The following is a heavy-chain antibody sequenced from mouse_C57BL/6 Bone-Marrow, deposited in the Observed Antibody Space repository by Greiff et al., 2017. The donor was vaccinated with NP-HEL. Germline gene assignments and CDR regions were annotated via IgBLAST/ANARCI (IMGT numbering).Heavy chain of an antibody. CDR1: GYTFTSYW. CDR3: ARGGGYDGYYFDY. D-gene: IGHD2-2*01. V-gene: IGHV1-64*01. CDR2: IHPNSGST. Sequence: VQLQQSGAELVKPGASVKLSCKASGYTFTSYWMHWVKQRPGQGLEWIGMIHPNSGSTNYNEKFKSKGTLTVDKSSSTAYMQLSSLTSEDSAVYYCARGGGYDGYYFDYWGQGTTLTVSS. J-gene: IGHJ2*01.